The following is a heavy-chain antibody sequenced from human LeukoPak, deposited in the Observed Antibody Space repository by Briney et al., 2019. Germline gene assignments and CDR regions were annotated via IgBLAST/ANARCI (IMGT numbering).Heavy chain of an antibody. J-gene: IGHJ6*03. CDR2: MNPNSGNT. CDR1: GYTFTSYD. Sequence: GASVKVSCKASGYTFTSYDINWVRQATGQGLEWMGWMNPNSGNTGYAQKFQGRVTMTRNTSISTAYMELSSLRSEDTAVYYCARGIGAAAHFYYYYYYKDVWGKGTTVTVSS. CDR3: ARGIGAAAHFYYYYYYKDV. V-gene: IGHV1-8*01. D-gene: IGHD6-13*01.